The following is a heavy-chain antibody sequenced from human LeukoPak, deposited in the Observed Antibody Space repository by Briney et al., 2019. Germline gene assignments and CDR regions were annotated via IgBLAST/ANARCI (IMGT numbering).Heavy chain of an antibody. CDR1: GYNFANYW. CDR2: IYPGDSDT. J-gene: IGHJ4*02. V-gene: IGHV5-51*01. Sequence: GESPKISCEGSGYNFANYWIAWVRQMPGKGLEWMGIIYPGDSDTRYSPSFQGQVTISADRSISTAYLQWSSLKASDTAMYYCARQPGYGDTIDSWGQGTLVTVSS. CDR3: ARQPGYGDTIDS. D-gene: IGHD4-17*01.